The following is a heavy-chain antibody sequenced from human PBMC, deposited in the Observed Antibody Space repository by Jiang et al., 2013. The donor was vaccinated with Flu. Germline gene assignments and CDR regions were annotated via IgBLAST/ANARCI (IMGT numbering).Heavy chain of an antibody. J-gene: IGHJ6*03. CDR3: AGINYDFWSGYSFIGYYYYMDV. D-gene: IGHD3-3*01. CDR2: IIPIFGTA. CDR1: GGTFSSYA. V-gene: IGHV1-69*01. Sequence: GAEVKKPGSSVKVSCKASGGTFSSYAISWVRQAPGQGLEWMGGIIPIFGTANYAQKFQGRVTITADESTSTAYMELSSLRSEDTAVYYCAGINYDFWSGYSFIGYYYYMDVWGKGTTVTVSS.